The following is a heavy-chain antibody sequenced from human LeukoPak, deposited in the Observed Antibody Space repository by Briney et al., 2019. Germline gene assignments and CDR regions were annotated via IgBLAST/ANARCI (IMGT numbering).Heavy chain of an antibody. D-gene: IGHD3-9*01. J-gene: IGHJ4*02. Sequence: GGSLRLSCEASGFTFNTYYMHWVRQAPGKGLVWVSRTSGDGSTTIYADSVKGRFTISRDSSKNTLYLQMNSLRAEDTAVYYCARDTYDILTGYSISPFDYWGQGTLVTVSS. CDR3: ARDTYDILTGYSISPFDY. CDR1: GFTFNTYY. V-gene: IGHV3-74*01. CDR2: TSGDGSTT.